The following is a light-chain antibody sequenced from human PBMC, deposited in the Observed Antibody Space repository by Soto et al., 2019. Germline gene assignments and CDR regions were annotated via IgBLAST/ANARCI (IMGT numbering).Light chain of an antibody. CDR3: QHSFSSPPWA. CDR1: QSIGTY. CDR2: RAS. V-gene: IGKV1-39*01. J-gene: IGKJ1*01. Sequence: DIQVTQSPSSLSASVGDRVTISCRASQSIGTYLNWYQQRPGTAPRLLIYRASSVKSGVPPRFSGSGSGRDVTLTISSLRPEDIATYFCQHSFSSPPWAFGQGTKVEVK.